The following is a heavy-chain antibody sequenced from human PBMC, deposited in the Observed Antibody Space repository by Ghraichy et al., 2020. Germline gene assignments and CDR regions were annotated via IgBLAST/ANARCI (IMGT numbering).Heavy chain of an antibody. CDR2: IYYSGSS. CDR3: ARDGGSGSYGYFDL. Sequence: SETLSLTCTVSGGSISIYYWSWVRQPPGKGLEWIGYIYYSGSSNYNPSLKSRVTILVDTSKNQFSLRLSSVTAADTAVYYCARDGGSGSYGYFDLWGRGTLVTVSS. CDR1: GGSISIYY. J-gene: IGHJ2*01. V-gene: IGHV4-59*01. D-gene: IGHD3-10*01.